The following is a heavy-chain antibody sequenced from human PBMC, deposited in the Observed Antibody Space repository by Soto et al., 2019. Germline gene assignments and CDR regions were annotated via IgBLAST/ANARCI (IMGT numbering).Heavy chain of an antibody. J-gene: IGHJ4*02. D-gene: IGHD1-26*01. Sequence: PSETLSLTCTVSGGSVSSGSYYWSWIRQPPGKGLEWIGYIYYSGSTNYNPSLKSRVTISVDTSKNQFSLKLSSVTAADTAVYYCARGKVGAPKGFDYWGQGTLVTVSS. CDR3: ARGKVGAPKGFDY. V-gene: IGHV4-61*01. CDR1: GGSVSSGSYY. CDR2: IYYSGST.